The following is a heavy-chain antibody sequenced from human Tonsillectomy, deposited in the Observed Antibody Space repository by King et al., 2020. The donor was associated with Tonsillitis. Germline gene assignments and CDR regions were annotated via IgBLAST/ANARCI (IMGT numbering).Heavy chain of an antibody. CDR1: EYTFTGYY. J-gene: IGHJ5*02. D-gene: IGHD1-1*01. CDR3: ARGGRRTYNWFDP. Sequence: IQLVQSGAEVKKPGASVKVSCRASEYTFTGYYIHWVRQAPGQGLEWMGWINPNSGDANSAQKFQGRVTMTRDTSISTAYMELTRLRPDDTAVYYCARGGRRTYNWFDPWGQGTLVTVSS. CDR2: INPNSGDA. V-gene: IGHV1-2*02.